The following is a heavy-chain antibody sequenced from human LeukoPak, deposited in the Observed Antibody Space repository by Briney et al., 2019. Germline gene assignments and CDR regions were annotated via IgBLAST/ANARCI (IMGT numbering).Heavy chain of an antibody. D-gene: IGHD2-15*01. Sequence: PSETLSLTCTVSGGSISSGGYYWSWIRQHPGKGLEWIGYIYYSGSTYYNPSLKSRVTISVDTSKNQFSLKLSSVTAADTAVYYCARDQPLYCSGGSCYSEDYYYGMDVWGQGITVTVSS. CDR2: IYYSGST. V-gene: IGHV4-31*03. CDR1: GGSISSGGYY. J-gene: IGHJ6*02. CDR3: ARDQPLYCSGGSCYSEDYYYGMDV.